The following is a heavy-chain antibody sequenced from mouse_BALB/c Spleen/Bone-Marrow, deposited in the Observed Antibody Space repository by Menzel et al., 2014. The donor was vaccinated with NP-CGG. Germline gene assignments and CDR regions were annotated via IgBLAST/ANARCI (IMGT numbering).Heavy chain of an antibody. CDR1: GFTFSSYV. D-gene: IGHD2-4*01. CDR3: ASRQSTEIRDWFAY. Sequence: EVQRVESGGGLVKPGGSLKLSCAASGFTFSSYVMSWVRQTPEKRLEWVASISSGGSLYYSDSVKGRFTISRDNARNILYLQMSSLRSEDTAMYYCASRQSTEIRDWFAYWGQGTLVTVSA. V-gene: IGHV5-6-5*01. J-gene: IGHJ3*01. CDR2: ISSGGSL.